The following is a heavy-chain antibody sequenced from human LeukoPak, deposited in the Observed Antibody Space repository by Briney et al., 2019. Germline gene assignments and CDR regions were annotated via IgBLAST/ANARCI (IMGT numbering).Heavy chain of an antibody. V-gene: IGHV3-21*01. D-gene: IGHD3-10*01. J-gene: IGHJ3*01. CDR1: GFTFSNYG. Sequence: GGSLRLSCTASGFTFSNYGLNWVRQAPGRGLEWVSFIDTSGSYIYYGDSVKGRVTISRDNAKNSLYLQMNGLRAEDTAVYYCARGRSITLLRGVAMSDGFDVWGQGAMVTVSS. CDR3: ARGRSITLLRGVAMSDGFDV. CDR2: IDTSGSYI.